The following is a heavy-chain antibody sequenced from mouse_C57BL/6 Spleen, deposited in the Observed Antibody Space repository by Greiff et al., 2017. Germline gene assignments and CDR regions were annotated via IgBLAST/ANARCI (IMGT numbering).Heavy chain of an antibody. J-gene: IGHJ2*01. CDR2: IYPGSGST. CDR1: GYTFTSYW. D-gene: IGHD2-4*01. V-gene: IGHV1-55*01. CDR3: ASRALYYDYDGEGFDY. Sequence: QVQLKQSGAELVKPGASVKMSCKASGYTFTSYWITWVKQRPGQGLEWIGDIYPGSGSTNYNEKFKSKATLTVDTSSSTAYMQLSSLTSEDSAVYYCASRALYYDYDGEGFDYWGQGTTLTVSS.